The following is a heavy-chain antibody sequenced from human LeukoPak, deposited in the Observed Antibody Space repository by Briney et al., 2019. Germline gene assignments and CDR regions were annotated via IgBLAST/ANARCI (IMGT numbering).Heavy chain of an antibody. Sequence: ASVKVSCKASGYTFINYYMHWVRQAPGQGLEWMGIINPSGGGTSYAQKFQGRVTMTRDTSTSTVYMDLRSLRSDDTAVYYCARAGFENLIAGPDFWGQGTLVTVSS. CDR3: ARAGFENLIAGPDF. CDR2: INPSGGGT. D-gene: IGHD3-10*01. CDR1: GYTFINYY. J-gene: IGHJ4*02. V-gene: IGHV1-46*01.